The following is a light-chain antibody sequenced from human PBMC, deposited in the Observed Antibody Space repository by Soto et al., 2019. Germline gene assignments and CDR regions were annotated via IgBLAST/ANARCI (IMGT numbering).Light chain of an antibody. CDR1: QSVLYSSNNENY. J-gene: IGKJ4*01. CDR3: QQYYSTPLT. CDR2: WAS. Sequence: DIVMTQSPDSLAVSLGERATINCKSSQSVLYSSNNENYLAWYQQKPGQPPKLLIYWASTRESGVPDRFSGGGSGTDFPLTISSLQAEDVAFYYCQQYYSTPLTFGGGTKVEIK. V-gene: IGKV4-1*01.